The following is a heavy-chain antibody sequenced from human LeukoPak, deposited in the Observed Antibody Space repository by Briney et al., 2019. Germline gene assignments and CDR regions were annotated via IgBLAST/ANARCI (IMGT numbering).Heavy chain of an antibody. CDR2: IYHSGST. CDR1: GFTFSTFAM. CDR3: ARDHLPYCSGGSCYVRGFDP. D-gene: IGHD2-15*01. Sequence: PGGSLRLSCAASGFTFSTFAMQWVRQAPEKGLEWIGEIYHSGSTNYNPSLKSRVTISVDKSKNQFSLKLSSVTAADTAVYYCARDHLPYCSGGSCYVRGFDPWGQGTLVTVSS. V-gene: IGHV4-4*02. J-gene: IGHJ5*02.